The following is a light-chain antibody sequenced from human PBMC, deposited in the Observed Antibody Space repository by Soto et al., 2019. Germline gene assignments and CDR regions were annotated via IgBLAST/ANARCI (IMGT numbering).Light chain of an antibody. CDR2: KAS. V-gene: IGKV1-5*03. CDR3: QQYNSYPLT. J-gene: IGKJ4*01. Sequence: DIQMTQSPSTLSASVGDRVTITCRASQSISSWLAWYQQKPGKAPNLLIYKASSLESGVPSRFSGSGSGTEFTHTISSLQPDDFATYYCQQYNSYPLTFGGXTXXXXK. CDR1: QSISSW.